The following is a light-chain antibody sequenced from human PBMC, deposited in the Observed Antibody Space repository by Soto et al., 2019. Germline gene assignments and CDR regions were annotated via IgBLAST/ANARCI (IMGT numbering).Light chain of an antibody. CDR2: EVS. V-gene: IGLV2-8*01. J-gene: IGLJ1*01. Sequence: QSVLTQPPSASGSPGQSVTISCTGTSSDVGGYNYVSWYQQHPGKAPTLMIYEVSKRPSGVPDRFSGSKSGNTASLTVSGLQAEDEADYYCSSYAGSFGVFGTGTKLTVL. CDR3: SSYAGSFGV. CDR1: SSDVGGYNY.